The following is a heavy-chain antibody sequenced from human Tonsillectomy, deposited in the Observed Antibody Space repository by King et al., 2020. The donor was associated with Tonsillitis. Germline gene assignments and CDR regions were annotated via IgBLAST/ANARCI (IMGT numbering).Heavy chain of an antibody. J-gene: IGHJ4*02. CDR1: GFTFGYAW. Sequence: VQLVESGGGLVKPGGSLRLSCEASGFTFGYAWMSWVRQTPGKGLEGGGRIQSKTAGETTDYAAPVKGRFTISRDDSKNTLYLQMNSLKTEDTAVYYCTTEDSSGYYMNFDFWGQGTLVTVSS. CDR3: TTEDSSGYYMNFDF. CDR2: IQSKTAGETT. V-gene: IGHV3-15*01. D-gene: IGHD3-22*01.